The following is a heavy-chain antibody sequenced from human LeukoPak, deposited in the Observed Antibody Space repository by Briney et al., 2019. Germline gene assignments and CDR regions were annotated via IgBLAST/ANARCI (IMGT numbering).Heavy chain of an antibody. Sequence: PGRSLRLSCAASGFTFSSYAMHWVRQAPGKGLEWVAVISYDESNKYYADSVKGRFTISRDNSKNTLYLQMNSLRAEDTAVYYCAKDQRCSSNICYIDYWGQGTLVTVSS. J-gene: IGHJ4*02. CDR1: GFTFSSYA. V-gene: IGHV3-30-3*01. CDR3: AKDQRCSSNICYIDY. CDR2: ISYDESNK. D-gene: IGHD2-2*02.